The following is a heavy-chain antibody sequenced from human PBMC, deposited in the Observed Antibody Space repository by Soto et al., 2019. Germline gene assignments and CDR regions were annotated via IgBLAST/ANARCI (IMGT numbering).Heavy chain of an antibody. V-gene: IGHV3-21*01. CDR3: TRDASRDSSARGWFDP. Sequence: GSLRLSCAASGFTFRSFTMNWVRQAPGKGLEWVSTISSNSAYIYYTDALRGRFTISRDNAKNSLHLQMNSLRAEDTAVYYCTRDASRDSSARGWFDPWGPGTLVTVTS. J-gene: IGHJ5*02. CDR2: ISSNSAYI. CDR1: GFTFRSFT. D-gene: IGHD6-13*01.